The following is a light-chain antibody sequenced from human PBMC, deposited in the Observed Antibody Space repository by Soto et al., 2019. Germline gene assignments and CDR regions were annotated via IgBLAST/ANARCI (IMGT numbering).Light chain of an antibody. V-gene: IGKV3-11*01. CDR2: EAS. CDR1: QSVSSY. Sequence: EIVLTQSPATLSLSPGERATLSCRASQSVSSYLAWYQQKPGQAPRLLIYEASNRATGIPARFSGSGSGTDFTLTLSSLEPEDFAVYYCQQLTDGVTFGGGTKVEIK. CDR3: QQLTDGVT. J-gene: IGKJ4*01.